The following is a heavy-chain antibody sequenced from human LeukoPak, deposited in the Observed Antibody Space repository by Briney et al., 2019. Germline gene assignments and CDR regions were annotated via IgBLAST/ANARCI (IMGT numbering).Heavy chain of an antibody. CDR1: GGSISSSSYD. CDR3: ARGRYCSSISCYTHWFDP. J-gene: IGHJ5*02. Sequence: SETLSLTCTVSGGSISSSSYDWGWIRQPPGKGLEWIGSIYYSGSTYYNPSLKSRVTISVDTSKNQFSLKLSSVTAADTAVYYCARGRYCSSISCYTHWFDPWGQGTLVTVSS. V-gene: IGHV4-39*07. CDR2: IYYSGST. D-gene: IGHD2-2*02.